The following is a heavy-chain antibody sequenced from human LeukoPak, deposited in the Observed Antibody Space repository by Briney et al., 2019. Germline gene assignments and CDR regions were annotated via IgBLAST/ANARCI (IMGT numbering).Heavy chain of an antibody. J-gene: IGHJ4*02. V-gene: IGHV3-7*01. CDR2: IKQDGSEK. CDR1: GFTFGDYG. D-gene: IGHD3-22*01. CDR3: ARLPPYYYDSSGLDY. Sequence: GGSLRLSCAASGFTFGDYGMSWVRQAPGKGLEWVANIKQDGSEKYYVDSVKGRFTISRDNAKNSLYLQMNSLRAEDTAVYYCARLPPYYYDSSGLDYWGQGTLVTVSS.